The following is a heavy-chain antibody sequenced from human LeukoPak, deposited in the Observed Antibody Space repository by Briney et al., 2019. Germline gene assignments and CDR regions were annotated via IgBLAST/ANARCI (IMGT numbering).Heavy chain of an antibody. Sequence: SETLSLTCTVSGGSISRSSYYWGWIRQPPGKGLEWIGSIYYSGSTYYNPSLKSRVTISVDTSKNQFSLKLSSVTAADTAVYYCARTRLEDDSSGYYGYWGQGTLVTVSS. CDR3: ARTRLEDDSSGYYGY. CDR1: GGSISRSSYY. CDR2: IYYSGST. V-gene: IGHV4-39*07. J-gene: IGHJ4*02. D-gene: IGHD3-22*01.